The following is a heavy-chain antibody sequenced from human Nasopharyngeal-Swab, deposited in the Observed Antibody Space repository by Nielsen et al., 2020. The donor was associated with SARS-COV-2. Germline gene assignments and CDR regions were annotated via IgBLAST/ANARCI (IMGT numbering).Heavy chain of an antibody. CDR1: GFTFSSYS. V-gene: IGHV3-21*04. CDR2: ISSSSSYI. Sequence: GESLKISCAASGFTFSSYSMNWVRQAPGKGLEWVSSISSSSSYIYYADSVKGRFTISRDNAKNSLYLQMNSLRSDDTAVYYCAKPPEGWGQGTLVTVSS. D-gene: IGHD1-14*01. J-gene: IGHJ4*02. CDR3: AKPPEG.